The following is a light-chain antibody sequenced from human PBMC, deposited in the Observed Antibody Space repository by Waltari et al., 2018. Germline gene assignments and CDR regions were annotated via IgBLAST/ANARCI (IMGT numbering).Light chain of an antibody. J-gene: IGKJ1*01. CDR2: GAS. V-gene: IGKV3-20*01. Sequence: PGERATVSCRASQSVSRALAWYQQKPGQAPRLLIYGASTRATGIPDRFSGSGSGTDFSLTISRLEPDDFAVYYCQHYLRLPVTFGQGTTVGI. CDR1: QSVSRA. CDR3: QHYLRLPVT.